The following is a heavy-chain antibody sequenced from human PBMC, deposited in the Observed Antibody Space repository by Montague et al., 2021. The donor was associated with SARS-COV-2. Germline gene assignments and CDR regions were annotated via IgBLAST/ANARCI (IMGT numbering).Heavy chain of an antibody. CDR3: ASSYIPNTYYEVY. V-gene: IGHV3-23*01. Sequence: SLRLSCAAFGFTFSTYPIHWVRQAPGKGLEWVSSIGAGVSSTFYADSVKGRFTVSRDNSKNTLYLQMNSLRAEDTAVYYCASSYIPNTYYEVYWGQGTLVTVSS. J-gene: IGHJ4*01. CDR2: IGAGVSST. D-gene: IGHD2/OR15-2a*01. CDR1: GFTFSTYP.